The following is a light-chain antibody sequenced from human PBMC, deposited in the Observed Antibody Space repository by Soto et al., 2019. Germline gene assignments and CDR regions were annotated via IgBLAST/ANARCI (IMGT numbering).Light chain of an antibody. Sequence: EIVLTQSPGTLSLSPGERATLSCRASQSVSSSYLAWYQQKPGQAPRLLIYGASSRATGIPDRFSGSGSGTDFTLTISRLEPEDVAVYYCQHYDNSATVGQGTRLEIK. CDR2: GAS. J-gene: IGKJ5*01. CDR3: QHYDNSAT. CDR1: QSVSSSY. V-gene: IGKV3-20*01.